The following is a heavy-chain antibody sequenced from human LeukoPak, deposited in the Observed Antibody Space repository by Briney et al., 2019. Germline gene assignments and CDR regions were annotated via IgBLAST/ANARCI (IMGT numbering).Heavy chain of an antibody. J-gene: IGHJ6*03. CDR2: ISAYNGNT. CDR3: ARDAPYCSGGSCRRYYYYYMDV. D-gene: IGHD2-15*01. CDR1: GYTFTSYG. Sequence: VASVTVSCKASGYTFTSYGISWVRQAPGQGLEWMGWISAYNGNTNYAQKLQGRVTMTTDTSTSTAYMELRSLRSDDTAVYYCARDAPYCSGGSCRRYYYYYMDVWGKGTTVTISS. V-gene: IGHV1-18*01.